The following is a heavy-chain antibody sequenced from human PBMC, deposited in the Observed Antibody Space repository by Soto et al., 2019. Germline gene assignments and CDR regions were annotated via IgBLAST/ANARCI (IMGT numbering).Heavy chain of an antibody. Sequence: SETLSLTCGVSGYSISSGYYWAWSRQPPGKGLEWIGSINHSGSTNYNPSLKSRVTISVDTSKNQFSLKLSSVTAADTAVYYCARRGRYYDSSGYYNYWGQGTLVTVSS. CDR3: ARRGRYYDSSGYYNY. CDR1: GYSISSGYY. J-gene: IGHJ4*02. V-gene: IGHV4-38-2*01. CDR2: INHSGST. D-gene: IGHD3-22*01.